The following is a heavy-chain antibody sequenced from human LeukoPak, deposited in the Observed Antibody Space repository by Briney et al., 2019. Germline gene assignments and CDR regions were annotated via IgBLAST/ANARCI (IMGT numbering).Heavy chain of an antibody. CDR3: SKDTSIGKYCTNGVCSPFDY. J-gene: IGHJ4*02. Sequence: GGSLRLSCTGSGFPFNMFAMNWVRQAPGQGLEWVSVISDSGDYTSYADSVRGRFTISRDNSRNTLYLQMISLRPEDTAVYYCSKDTSIGKYCTNGVCSPFDYWGQGTLVNVSS. V-gene: IGHV3-23*01. CDR1: GFPFNMFA. D-gene: IGHD2-8*01. CDR2: ISDSGDYT.